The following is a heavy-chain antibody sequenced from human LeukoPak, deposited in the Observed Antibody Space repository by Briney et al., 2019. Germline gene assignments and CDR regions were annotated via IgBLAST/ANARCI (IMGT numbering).Heavy chain of an antibody. Sequence: GASVKVSCKASGYTFTGYYIHWVRQAPGQGLEWMGWINPNSGGTNYAQNFQGRVTMTRDTSIRTAYMELSRLRSDDTAVYYCARAERGYSYLIDYWGQGTLVTVSS. CDR2: INPNSGGT. J-gene: IGHJ4*02. CDR3: ARAERGYSYLIDY. V-gene: IGHV1-2*02. CDR1: GYTFTGYY. D-gene: IGHD5-18*01.